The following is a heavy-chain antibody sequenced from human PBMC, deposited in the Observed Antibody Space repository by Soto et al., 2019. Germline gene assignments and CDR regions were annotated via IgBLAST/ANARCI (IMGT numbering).Heavy chain of an antibody. D-gene: IGHD2-8*01. Sequence: KASETQSLTCTVSGTSISSYYWSWIRQPPGKGLEWIANIHYSGTTNYNPSLASRVTLSVDTSKNQFSLKMTSVTAADRAMYFCARYNSYAIDYWGRGTLVTVSS. CDR1: GTSISSYY. CDR2: IHYSGTT. CDR3: ARYNSYAIDY. J-gene: IGHJ4*02. V-gene: IGHV4-59*01.